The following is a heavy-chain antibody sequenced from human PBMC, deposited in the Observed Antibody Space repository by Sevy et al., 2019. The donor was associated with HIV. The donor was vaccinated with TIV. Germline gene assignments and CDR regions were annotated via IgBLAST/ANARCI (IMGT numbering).Heavy chain of an antibody. J-gene: IGHJ4*02. CDR2: IKSKTDRGTT. V-gene: IGHV3-15*01. CDR1: GFTFSNAW. Sequence: GGSLRLSCAASGFTFSNAWLSWVRQAPGKGLEWVGRIKSKTDRGTTDYGLPVKGRFTVFRDDSKNTQHLQMNSLKIENTAVYYCTTKGSSWFADFWGQGTLVTVSS. D-gene: IGHD6-13*01. CDR3: TTKGSSWFADF.